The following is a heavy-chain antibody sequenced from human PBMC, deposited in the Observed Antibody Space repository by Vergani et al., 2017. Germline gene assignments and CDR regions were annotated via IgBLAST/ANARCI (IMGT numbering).Heavy chain of an antibody. J-gene: IGHJ1*01. D-gene: IGHD1-1*01. CDR3: ARKSCGTPGCQIGYFRE. V-gene: IGHV3-30*03. CDR1: GFTSSYYG. CDR2: ISYDGTQK. Sequence: QVHLVESGGGVVQPGRSLRLSCVVSGFTSSYYGMHWVRQAPGKGLEWVAVISYDGTQKYYADSVKGRFTISRDNSKSTLYLQMNSLRTEDTAVYYCARKSCGTPGCQIGYFREGGQGTLGTGSS.